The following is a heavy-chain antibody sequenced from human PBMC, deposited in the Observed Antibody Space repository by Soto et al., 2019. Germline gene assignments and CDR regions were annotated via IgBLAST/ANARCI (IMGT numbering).Heavy chain of an antibody. CDR2: IWYDGSNK. D-gene: IGHD2-2*01. CDR3: ARGGIPIPAANLYYFDY. Sequence: PGGSLRLSCAASGFTFSSYGMHWVRQAPGKGLEWVAVIWYDGSNKYYADSVKGRFTISRDNSKNTLYLQMNSLRAEDTAVYYCARGGIPIPAANLYYFDYWGQGTLVTVSS. J-gene: IGHJ4*02. V-gene: IGHV3-33*01. CDR1: GFTFSSYG.